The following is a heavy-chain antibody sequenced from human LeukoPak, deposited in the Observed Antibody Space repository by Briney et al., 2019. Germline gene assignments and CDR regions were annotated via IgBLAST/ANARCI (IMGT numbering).Heavy chain of an antibody. CDR3: ARAPYYYDSSGYRYWFDP. CDR2: INHSGST. CDR1: GGSFSGYY. D-gene: IGHD3-22*01. V-gene: IGHV4-34*01. J-gene: IGHJ5*02. Sequence: SETLSLTCAVYGGSFSGYYWSWIRQPPGKGLEWIGEINHSGSTNYNPSLKSRVTISVDTSENQFSLKLSSVTAADTAVYYCARAPYYYDSSGYRYWFDPWGQGTLVTVSS.